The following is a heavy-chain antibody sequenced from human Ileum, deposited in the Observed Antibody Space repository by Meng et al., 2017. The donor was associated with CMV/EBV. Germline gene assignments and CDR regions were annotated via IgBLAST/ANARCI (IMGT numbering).Heavy chain of an antibody. CDR2: IKTKPDDGTT. CDR1: GFTFSKAW. V-gene: IGHV3-15*01. J-gene: IGHJ5*02. D-gene: IGHD6-6*01. CDR3: TTFYSSSSLWSDP. Sequence: SGFTFSKAWMSWVRQAPGKGLEWVARIKTKPDDGTTDYAAPVQGRFTISRDDSENILYLQMNSLKTEDTAIYYCTTFYSSSSLWSDPWGQGTLVTVSS.